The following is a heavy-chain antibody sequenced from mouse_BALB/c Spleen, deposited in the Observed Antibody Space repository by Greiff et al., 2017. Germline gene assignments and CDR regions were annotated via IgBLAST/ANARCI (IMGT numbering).Heavy chain of an antibody. CDR3: ARGDGSPYYYAMDY. CDR2: ISYSGST. Sequence: EVQGVESGPGLVKPSQSLSLTCTVTGYSITSDYAWNWIRQFPGNKLEWMGYISYSGSTSYNPSLKSRISITRDTSKNQFFLQLNSVTTEDTATYYCARGDGSPYYYAMDYWGQGTSVTVSS. D-gene: IGHD1-1*02. V-gene: IGHV3-2*02. J-gene: IGHJ4*01. CDR1: GYSITSDYA.